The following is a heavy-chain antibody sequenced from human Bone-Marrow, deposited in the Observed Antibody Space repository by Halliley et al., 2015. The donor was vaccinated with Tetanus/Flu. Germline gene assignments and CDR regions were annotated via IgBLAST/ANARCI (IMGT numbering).Heavy chain of an antibody. D-gene: IGHD3-16*01. CDR3: AREALRPGGCAYWYDS. Sequence: SLRLSCAASGFSFSSYVMNWVRQAPGKGLEWVSTISGSGAATYYVDSVKGRFTISRDNSKNTLYLQMNSLRAEDTAVYYCAREALRPGGCAYWYDSWGRGTVVTVPS. J-gene: IGHJ5*01. CDR2: ISGSGAAT. V-gene: IGHV3-23*01. CDR1: GFSFSSYV.